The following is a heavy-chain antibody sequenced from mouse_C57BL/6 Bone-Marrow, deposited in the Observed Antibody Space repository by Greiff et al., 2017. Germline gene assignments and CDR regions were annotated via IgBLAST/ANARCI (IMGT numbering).Heavy chain of an antibody. Sequence: VKLMESGPGLVAPSQSLSITCTVSGFSLTSYAISWVRQPPGKGLEWLGVIWTGGGTNYNSALKSRLSISKDNSKSQVFLKINSLQTDDTARYYCARNRGYYDLVWFAYWGQGTLVTVSA. D-gene: IGHD2-3*01. CDR1: GFSLTSYA. J-gene: IGHJ3*01. CDR3: ARNRGYYDLVWFAY. CDR2: IWTGGGT. V-gene: IGHV2-9-1*01.